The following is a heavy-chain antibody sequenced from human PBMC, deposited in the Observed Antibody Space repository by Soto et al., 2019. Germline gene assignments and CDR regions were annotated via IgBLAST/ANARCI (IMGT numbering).Heavy chain of an antibody. D-gene: IGHD6-13*01. V-gene: IGHV1-8*01. CDR3: AQGSYSSSPEDVELWFDP. Sequence: ASVKVSCKASGYTFTSYDINWVRQATGQGLEWMGWMNPNSGNTGYAQKFQGRVTMTRNTSISTAYMELSSLRSEDTAVYYCAQGSYSSSPEDVELWFDPWGQGTLVTVSS. J-gene: IGHJ5*02. CDR1: GYTFTSYD. CDR2: MNPNSGNT.